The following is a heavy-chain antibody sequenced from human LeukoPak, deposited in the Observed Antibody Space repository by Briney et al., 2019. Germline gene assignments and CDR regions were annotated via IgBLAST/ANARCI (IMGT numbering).Heavy chain of an antibody. CDR1: GYTLTSYA. CDR2: INTGNGNT. J-gene: IGHJ4*02. Sequence: GASVKVSCKASGYTLTSYAIHWMRQAPGQRPEWMGWINTGNGNTKYSQKFQGRVTITRDTSANTAYMELSSLRFEDTAVYYCARGGSRMTTFYIIDYWGQGTLVTVSS. D-gene: IGHD4-11*01. CDR3: ARGGSRMTTFYIIDY. V-gene: IGHV1-3*04.